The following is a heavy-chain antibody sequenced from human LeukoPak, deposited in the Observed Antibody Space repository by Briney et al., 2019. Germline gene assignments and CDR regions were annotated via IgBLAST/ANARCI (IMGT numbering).Heavy chain of an antibody. CDR3: VRPKHSSISWMHYGMDV. J-gene: IGHJ6*02. CDR1: GFTVSSSH. Sequence: GGSLRLSCAASGFTVSSSHLTWVRQAPGKGLEWVSLIYSDGRTYYADSVRGRFTISRDNSKNTLYLQMNSLRVEDTAVFYCVRPKHSSISWMHYGMDVWGQGTTVIVSS. CDR2: IYSDGRT. D-gene: IGHD2-2*01. V-gene: IGHV3-66*04.